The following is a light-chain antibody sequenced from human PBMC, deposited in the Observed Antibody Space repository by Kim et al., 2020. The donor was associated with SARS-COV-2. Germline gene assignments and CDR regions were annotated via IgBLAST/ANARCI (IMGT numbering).Light chain of an antibody. CDR2: DAS. V-gene: IGKV3D-20*01. J-gene: IGKJ4*01. Sequence: SPGQRATLSCGASQSVSNNHLAWYQQKPGLAPRLLIYDASTRATGIPDRFSGSGSGTDFTLTITRLEPEDFAVYYCQQYGSTSLTFGGGTKVDIK. CDR1: QSVSNNH. CDR3: QQYGSTSLT.